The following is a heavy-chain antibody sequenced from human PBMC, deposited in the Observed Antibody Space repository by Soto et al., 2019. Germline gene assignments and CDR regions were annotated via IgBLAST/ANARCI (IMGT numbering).Heavy chain of an antibody. CDR2: INPNSGGT. D-gene: IGHD6-19*01. J-gene: IGHJ4*02. CDR3: ARVSGYSSGWYLVNFDY. CDR1: GYSFTGYY. V-gene: IGHV1-2*04. Sequence: GASVKVSCKASGYSFTGYYMHWVRQAPGQGLEWMGWINPNSGGTNYAQKFQGWVTMTRDTSISTAYMELSRLRSDDTAVYYCARVSGYSSGWYLVNFDYWGQGTLVTLSS.